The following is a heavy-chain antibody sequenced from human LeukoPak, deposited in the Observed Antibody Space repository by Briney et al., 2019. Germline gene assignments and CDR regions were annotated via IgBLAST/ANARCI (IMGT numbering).Heavy chain of an antibody. CDR2: IKQDGSEK. CDR3: ARVLGLRDGYTDY. D-gene: IGHD5-24*01. J-gene: IGHJ4*02. CDR1: GFTFSSYW. Sequence: GGSLRLSCAASGFTFSSYWMSWVRQAPGKGLEWVANIKQDGSEKCYVDSVKGRFTISRDNAKNSLYLQMNSLRAEDTAVYYCARVLGLRDGYTDYWGQGTLVTVSS. V-gene: IGHV3-7*01.